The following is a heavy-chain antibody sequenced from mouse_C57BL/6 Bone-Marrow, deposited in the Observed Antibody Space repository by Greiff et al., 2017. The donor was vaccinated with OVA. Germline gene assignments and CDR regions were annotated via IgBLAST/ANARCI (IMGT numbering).Heavy chain of an antibody. V-gene: IGHV1-81*01. CDR3: ARDYGSSPLYYYAMDY. D-gene: IGHD1-1*01. CDR2: IYPRSGNT. CDR1: GYTFTSYG. Sequence: QVQLQQSGAELARPGASVKLSCKASGYTFTSYGISWVKQRTGQGLEWIGEIYPRSGNTYYNEKFKGKATLTADKSSSTAYMELRSLTSEDSAVYFCARDYGSSPLYYYAMDYWGQGTSVTVSS. J-gene: IGHJ4*01.